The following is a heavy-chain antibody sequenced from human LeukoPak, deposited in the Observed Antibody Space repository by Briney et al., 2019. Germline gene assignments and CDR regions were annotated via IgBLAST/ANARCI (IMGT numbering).Heavy chain of an antibody. CDR1: GITFSTFA. CDR2: IIGVGDRT. J-gene: IGHJ4*02. CDR3: AKGHSAYGTGFDY. Sequence: PGGSLILSCAASGITFSTFAMSWVRQAPGRGLECVSVIIGVGDRTYYAETVRGRFTISRDNSKGTLYLQMSSLRADDTAIYYCAKGHSAYGTGFDYWGQGTLVTVSS. V-gene: IGHV3-23*01. D-gene: IGHD5-12*01.